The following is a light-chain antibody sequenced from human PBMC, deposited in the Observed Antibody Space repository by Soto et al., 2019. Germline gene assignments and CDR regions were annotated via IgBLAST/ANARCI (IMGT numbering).Light chain of an antibody. J-gene: IGLJ1*01. Sequence: QSALTQPASVSGSPGQSITISCTGASSDVGNYIYVSWYQQHPGKAPKLIIYDATDRPSGVSNRFSGSKSGNTASLTISGLQAEDEADYYCSSYTGSRTLYVFGTGTKVTV. CDR1: SSDVGNYIY. V-gene: IGLV2-14*01. CDR2: DAT. CDR3: SSYTGSRTLYV.